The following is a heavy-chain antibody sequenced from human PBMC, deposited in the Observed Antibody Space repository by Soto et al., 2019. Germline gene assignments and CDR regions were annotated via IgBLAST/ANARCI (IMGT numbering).Heavy chain of an antibody. CDR2: VFHTGTT. CDR1: GDSVSSPYY. D-gene: IGHD6-19*01. V-gene: IGHV4-4*02. J-gene: IGHJ4*02. Sequence: QVQLQESGPGLVKPSGTLSLTCAVSGDSVSSPYYWCWVRQPPGKGLEWIGEVFHTGTTSYNPSLSSRVTISMDKSSNQFSLDLSSVTAAVTVVYYCARSAGWYAVHSWGPGTLVIVSS. CDR3: ARSAGWYAVHS.